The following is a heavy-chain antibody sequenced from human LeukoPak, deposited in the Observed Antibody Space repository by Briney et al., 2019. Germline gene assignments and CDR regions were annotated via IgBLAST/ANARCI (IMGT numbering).Heavy chain of an antibody. Sequence: SGPTLVKPTQTLTLTCTLSGLSLSTSGVGVGWILQPPGKALEWLSIIFWNDEKRYSPSLKGRLTITKDTSKIQVVLAVTNMDPVDTATYYCAHTQYYFDSGGVDDGFDIWGQGTLVTVSS. CDR2: IFWNDEK. V-gene: IGHV2-5*01. J-gene: IGHJ3*02. D-gene: IGHD3-22*01. CDR1: GLSLSTSGVG. CDR3: AHTQYYFDSGGVDDGFDI.